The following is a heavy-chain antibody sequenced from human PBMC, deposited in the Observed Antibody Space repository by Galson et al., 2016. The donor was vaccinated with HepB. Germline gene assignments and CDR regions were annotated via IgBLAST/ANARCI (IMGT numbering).Heavy chain of an antibody. V-gene: IGHV3-23*01. D-gene: IGHD2-15*01. Sequence: SLRLSCAVSGLPLSSHAMSWVRQAPGEGLEWVSIVRTNNIRSGFKTSYADSVQGRFTVSRDDSKNALYLQMNSLRVADTAVYYCARLYCGGGSCYPRPYYFDFWGHGILVTVSP. CDR1: GLPLSSHA. CDR3: ARLYCGGGSCYPRPYYFDF. J-gene: IGHJ4*01. CDR2: VRTNNIRSGFKT.